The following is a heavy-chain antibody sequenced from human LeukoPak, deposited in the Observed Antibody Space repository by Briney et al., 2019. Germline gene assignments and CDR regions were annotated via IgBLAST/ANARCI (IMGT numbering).Heavy chain of an antibody. CDR2: INPNGGGT. V-gene: IGHV1-2*06. CDR3: ARVREWELPSPYYFDY. CDR1: GYTFTGYY. Sequence: ASVKVSCKASGYTFTGYYMHWVRQAPGQGLEWMGRINPNGGGTNYAQKSQGRVTMTRDTSISTAYMELSRLRSDDTAVYYCARVREWELPSPYYFDYWGQGTLVTVSS. J-gene: IGHJ4*02. D-gene: IGHD1-26*01.